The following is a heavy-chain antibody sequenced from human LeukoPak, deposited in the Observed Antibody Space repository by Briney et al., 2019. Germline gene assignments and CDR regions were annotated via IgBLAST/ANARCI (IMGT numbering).Heavy chain of an antibody. CDR2: ISNDAGNY. CDR1: GFTFSDYY. V-gene: IGHV3-30*18. D-gene: IGHD3-9*01. J-gene: IGHJ4*02. Sequence: GGSLRLSCAASGFTFSDYYMSWIRQAPGKGLEWVALISNDAGNYYYADSVKGRFTISRDNSKNTLYLQMNSLRAEDTAVYFCAKDRRLYDILTPFDYWGQGTLVTVSS. CDR3: AKDRRLYDILTPFDY.